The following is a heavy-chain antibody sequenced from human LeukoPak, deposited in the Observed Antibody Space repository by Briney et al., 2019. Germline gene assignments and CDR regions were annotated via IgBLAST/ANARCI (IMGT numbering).Heavy chain of an antibody. V-gene: IGHV4-39*07. CDR1: GGSISKNGGY. D-gene: IGHD5/OR15-5a*01. CDR2: IYFGGAT. J-gene: IGHJ4*02. CDR3: ARVLRIVSGQYYFDD. Sequence: SETLSLTCTVSGGSISKNGGYWGWIRQAPGQGLEWIATIYFGGATGYNPSLRSRAAISVDTSKNQFSLRLNSVTAADTAVYYCARVLRIVSGQYYFDDWGQGTLFTVSS.